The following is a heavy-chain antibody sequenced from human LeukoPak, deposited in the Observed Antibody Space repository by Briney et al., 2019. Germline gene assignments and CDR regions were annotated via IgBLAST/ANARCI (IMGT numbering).Heavy chain of an antibody. Sequence: VASVKVSCKASGGTFSSYAISWVRQAPGQGLEWMGGIIPISGTANYAQKFQGRVTITADKSTSTAYMELSSLRSEDTAVYYCARDRPSIAAAGTSTFDYWGQGTLVTVSS. V-gene: IGHV1-69*06. CDR1: GGTFSSYA. CDR2: IIPISGTA. CDR3: ARDRPSIAAAGTSTFDY. J-gene: IGHJ4*02. D-gene: IGHD6-13*01.